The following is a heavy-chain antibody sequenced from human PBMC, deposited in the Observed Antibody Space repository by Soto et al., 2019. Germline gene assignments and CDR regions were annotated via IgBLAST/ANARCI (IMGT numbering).Heavy chain of an antibody. CDR1: GYTFTGYY. V-gene: IGHV1-2*04. Sequence: GASVKVSCKASGYTFTGYYMHWVRQAPGQGLEWMGWINPNSGGTNYAQKFQGWVTMTRGTSISTAYMELSRLRSDDTAVYYCARGPEKNDAFDIWGQGTMVTVSS. J-gene: IGHJ3*02. CDR3: ARGPEKNDAFDI. CDR2: INPNSGGT.